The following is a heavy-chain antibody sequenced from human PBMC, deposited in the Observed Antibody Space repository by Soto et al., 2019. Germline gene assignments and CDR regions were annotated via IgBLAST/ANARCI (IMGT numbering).Heavy chain of an antibody. V-gene: IGHV1-24*01. D-gene: IGHD3-10*01. J-gene: IGHJ6*02. CDR1: GYTLTELS. CDR2: FDPEDGET. Sequence: GASVKVSCKVSGYTLTELSMHWVRQAPGKGLEWMGGFDPEDGETIYAQKFQGRVTMTEDTSTDTAYMELNSLRAEDTAVYYCARDQLVAYYYAFPKDYYGMDVWGQGTTVTVSS. CDR3: ARDQLVAYYYAFPKDYYGMDV.